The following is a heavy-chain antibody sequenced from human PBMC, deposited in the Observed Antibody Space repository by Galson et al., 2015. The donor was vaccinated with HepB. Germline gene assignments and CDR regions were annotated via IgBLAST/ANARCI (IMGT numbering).Heavy chain of an antibody. CDR1: GFTFSSYA. CDR3: ARATWIQLWYPPDY. CDR2: VSYDGSNK. D-gene: IGHD5-18*01. V-gene: IGHV3-30*04. Sequence: SLRLSCAASGFTFSSYAMHWVRQAPGKGLEWVAVVSYDGSNKYYADSVKGRFTISRDNSKNTLYLQMNSLRAEDTAVYYCARATWIQLWYPPDYWGQGTLVTVSS. J-gene: IGHJ4*02.